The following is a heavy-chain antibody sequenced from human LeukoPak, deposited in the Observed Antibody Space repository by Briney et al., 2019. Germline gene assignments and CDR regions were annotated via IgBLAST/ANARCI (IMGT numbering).Heavy chain of an antibody. Sequence: SSETLSLTCAVYGGSFSGYYWSWIRQPPGKGLEWIGEINHSGSTNYNPSLKSRVTISVDKSKNQFSLKLSSVTAADTAVYYCARVDRYSSGGFAFDIWGQGTMVTVSS. D-gene: IGHD6-25*01. CDR2: INHSGST. CDR3: ARVDRYSSGGFAFDI. J-gene: IGHJ3*02. V-gene: IGHV4-34*01. CDR1: GGSFSGYY.